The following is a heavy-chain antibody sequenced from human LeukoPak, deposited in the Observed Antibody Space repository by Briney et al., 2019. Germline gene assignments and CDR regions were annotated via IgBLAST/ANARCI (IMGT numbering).Heavy chain of an antibody. V-gene: IGHV4-59*01. CDR1: GGSICSYY. CDR3: ARYTSMFAFHAHGFDI. D-gene: IGHD5-18*01. CDR2: IYYSGST. Sequence: SETLSLTCTVSGGSICSYYWSWIRQPPGKGLEWIGYIYYSGSTNYNPSLKSRVTISVDTSKNQFSLKLSSVTAADTAVYYCARYTSMFAFHAHGFDIWGQGTMVTVPS. J-gene: IGHJ3*02.